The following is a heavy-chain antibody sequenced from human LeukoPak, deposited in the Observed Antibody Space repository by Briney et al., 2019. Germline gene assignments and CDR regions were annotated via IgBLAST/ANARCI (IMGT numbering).Heavy chain of an antibody. CDR1: EFAFSTYN. D-gene: IGHD6-19*01. Sequence: GGSLRLSCAASEFAFSTYNMNWVRQAPGKGLERVSYISTGSSTTYYADSVKGRFTISRDNAKNSLYLQMNSLRAEDTAVYYCARVAAVADPPDYWGQGTLVTVSS. CDR3: ARVAAVADPPDY. CDR2: ISTGSSTT. V-gene: IGHV3-48*04. J-gene: IGHJ4*02.